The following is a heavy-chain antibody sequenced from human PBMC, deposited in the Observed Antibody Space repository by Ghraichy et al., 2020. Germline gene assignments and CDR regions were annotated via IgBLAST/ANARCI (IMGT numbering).Heavy chain of an antibody. CDR2: IYHSGST. CDR1: GGSISSGGYS. J-gene: IGHJ3*02. D-gene: IGHD3-10*01. V-gene: IGHV4-30-2*01. Sequence: SETLSLTCAVSGGSISSGGYSWSWIRQPPGKGLEWIGYIYHSGSTYYNPSLKSRVTISVDRSKNQFSLKLSSVTAADTAVYYCARMGAKNMVRGVAYAFDIWGQGTMVTVSS. CDR3: ARMGAKNMVRGVAYAFDI.